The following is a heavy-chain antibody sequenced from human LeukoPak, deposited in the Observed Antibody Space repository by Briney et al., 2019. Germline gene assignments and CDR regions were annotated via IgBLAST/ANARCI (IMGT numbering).Heavy chain of an antibody. CDR3: ARGSRIYYGSGSYYYYYYYMDV. D-gene: IGHD3-10*01. J-gene: IGHJ6*03. CDR1: GGSFSGYY. Sequence: SETLSLTCAVYGGSFSGYYWSWIRQPPGKGLEWIGEINHSGSTNYNPSLKSRVTISVDMSKNQFSLKLSSVTAADTAVYYCARGSRIYYGSGSYYYYYYYMDVWGKGTTVTVSS. V-gene: IGHV4-34*01. CDR2: INHSGST.